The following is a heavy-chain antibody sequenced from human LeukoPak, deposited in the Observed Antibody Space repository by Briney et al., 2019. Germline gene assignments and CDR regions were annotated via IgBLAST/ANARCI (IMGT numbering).Heavy chain of an antibody. D-gene: IGHD5-18*01. CDR1: GYTFTSYG. CDR2: ISAYIGNT. J-gene: IGHJ4*02. V-gene: IGHV1-18*01. CDR3: ANDCWGTAMVRCLRY. Sequence: ASVKVSCKASGYTFTSYGISWVRQAPGQGLEWIGGISAYIGNTNYAQKLQGKVTMPTDTSTSTAYMELRRLRCEDTAVYSCANDCWGTAMVRCLRYWGQGTLVTVSS.